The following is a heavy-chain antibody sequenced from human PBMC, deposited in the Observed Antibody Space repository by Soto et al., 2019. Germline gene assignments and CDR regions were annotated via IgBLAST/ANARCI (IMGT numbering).Heavy chain of an antibody. CDR1: GDTFSKYA. CDR3: ARDPGDDYNFSAFDI. Sequence: QVQLVQSGAEVKKPGSSVKVSCKTSGDTFSKYAISWVRQAPGQGLEWMGGIIPIFGAANYAQKFQGRVMITADESTSTAYMELSSLRSEHTAVYYCARDPGDDYNFSAFDIWGQGTMVTVSS. CDR2: IIPIFGAA. D-gene: IGHD4-4*01. J-gene: IGHJ3*02. V-gene: IGHV1-69*01.